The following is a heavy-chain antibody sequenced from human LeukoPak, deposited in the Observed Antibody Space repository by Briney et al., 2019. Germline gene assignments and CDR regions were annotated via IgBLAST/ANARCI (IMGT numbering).Heavy chain of an antibody. CDR3: AELGITMIGGV. J-gene: IGHJ6*04. CDR1: GFIFSFYG. V-gene: IGHV3-48*04. CDR2: ISSSGSTI. D-gene: IGHD3-10*02. Sequence: GGSLRLSCAASGFIFSFYGMNWVRQAPGKGLEWVSYISSSGSTIYYADSVKGRFTISRDNAKNSLYLQMNSLRAEDTAVYYCAELGITMIGGVWGKGTTVTISS.